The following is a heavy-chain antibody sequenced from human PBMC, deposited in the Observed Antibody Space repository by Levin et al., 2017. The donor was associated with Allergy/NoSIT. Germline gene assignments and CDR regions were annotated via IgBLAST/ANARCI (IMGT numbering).Heavy chain of an antibody. V-gene: IGHV3-23*01. J-gene: IGHJ4*02. CDR2: ISGSGGST. CDR1: GFTFSSYA. CDR3: AADSTQYYDILTGYYGGGLHFDY. D-gene: IGHD3-9*01. Sequence: PGGSLRLSCAASGFTFSSYAMSWVRQAPGKGLEWVSAISGSGGSTYYADSVKGRFTISRDNSKNTLYLQMNSLRAEDTAVYYCAADSTQYYDILTGYYGGGLHFDYWGQGTLVTVSS.